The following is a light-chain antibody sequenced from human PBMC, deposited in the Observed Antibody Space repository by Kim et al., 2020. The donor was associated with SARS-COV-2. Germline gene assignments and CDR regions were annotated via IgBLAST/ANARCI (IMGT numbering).Light chain of an antibody. J-gene: IGLJ3*02. CDR1: NIGSKR. Sequence: SYELTQPPSVSVAPGKTARITCGGNNIGSKRVHWYQQKAGQAPVLVIYYASDRPSGIPERSSGSNSGNTATLTISRVEAGEEADYYCQVGDWSREHSVFG. CDR2: YAS. CDR3: QVGDWSREHSV. V-gene: IGLV3-21*04.